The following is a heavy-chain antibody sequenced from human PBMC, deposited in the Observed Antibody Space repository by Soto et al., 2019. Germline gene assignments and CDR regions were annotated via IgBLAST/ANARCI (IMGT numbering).Heavy chain of an antibody. Sequence: PGGSLRLSCAASGFTFSSYAMDWVRQAPGKGLEWVAFISYDGDNKDYAAAVKGRFTISRDNSMNTLHLQMNSLRPEDTALYYCAKPTSVTGRGSFDHWCQGILVTVSS. CDR3: AKPTSVTGRGSFDH. D-gene: IGHD4-17*01. J-gene: IGHJ4*02. V-gene: IGHV3-30*18. CDR2: ISYDGDNK. CDR1: GFTFSSYA.